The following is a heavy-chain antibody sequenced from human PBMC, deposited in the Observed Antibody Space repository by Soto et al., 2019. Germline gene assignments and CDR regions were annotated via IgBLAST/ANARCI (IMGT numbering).Heavy chain of an antibody. CDR1: GGSISSVDYY. CDR3: ARDPMPDHYYYGMDV. CDR2: IYYSGST. V-gene: IGHV4-30-4*01. D-gene: IGHD2-2*01. Sequence: KSSETLSLTCTVSGGSISSVDYYWSWVRQTPGKALEWIGYIYYSGSTYYNPSLKSRMSMSVDTSKNQFSLKLRSVTAADTAIYYCARDPMPDHYYYGMDVWGQGTTVTVS. J-gene: IGHJ6*02.